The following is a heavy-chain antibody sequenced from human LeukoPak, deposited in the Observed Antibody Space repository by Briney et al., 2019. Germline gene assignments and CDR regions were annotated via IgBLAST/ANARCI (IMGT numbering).Heavy chain of an antibody. D-gene: IGHD3-10*01. J-gene: IGHJ6*03. CDR1: GYTFTSYG. V-gene: IGHV1-18*01. CDR2: ISAYNGNT. CDR3: ARWVRGVIITPKRDYYYYMDV. Sequence: GASVKVSCKASGYTFTSYGISWVRQAPGQGLEWMGWISAYNGNTNYAQKLRGRVTMTTDTSTSTAYMELRSLRSDDTAVYYCARWVRGVIITPKRDYYYYMDVWGKGTTVTISS.